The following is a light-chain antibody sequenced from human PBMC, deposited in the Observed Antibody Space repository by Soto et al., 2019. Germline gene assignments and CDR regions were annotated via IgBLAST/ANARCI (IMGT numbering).Light chain of an antibody. J-gene: IGKJ1*01. Sequence: DIQMTQSPSTLSASLGDRITITCRASQDLAAYLAWYQKKPGKAPKLLIYDVLNLASGVPSRFSGSGSGSQFTLTIDNLQPEDFATYYCQQYKHYSWTFGRGTRVENK. CDR3: QQYKHYSWT. CDR2: DVL. CDR1: QDLAAY. V-gene: IGKV1-5*01.